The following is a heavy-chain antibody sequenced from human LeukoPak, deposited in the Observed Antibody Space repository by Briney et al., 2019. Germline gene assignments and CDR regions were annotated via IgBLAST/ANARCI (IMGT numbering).Heavy chain of an antibody. CDR1: GFSFSRDW. V-gene: IGHV3-7*01. Sequence: GGSLRLSCVVSGFSFSRDWMSWVRQAPGKGLEWVANIKEDGSEKYFLDSVKGRFTISRDNAKNLVYLQMNSLRVEDTAVYYCATSSNAPGNHWGQGTLVTVSS. CDR2: IKEDGSEK. J-gene: IGHJ5*02. D-gene: IGHD2-2*01. CDR3: ATSSNAPGNH.